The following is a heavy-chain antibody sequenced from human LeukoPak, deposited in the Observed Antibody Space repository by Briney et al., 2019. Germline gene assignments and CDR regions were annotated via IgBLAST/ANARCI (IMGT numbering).Heavy chain of an antibody. J-gene: IGHJ4*02. CDR2: IYYSGST. D-gene: IGHD3-10*01. V-gene: IGHV4-30-4*01. CDR1: GGSISSGDYY. CDR3: ARGDYELLSYPFDY. Sequence: SETLSLTCTVSGGSISSGDYYWSWIRQPPGKGLEWIGYIYYSGSTYYNPSLKSRVTISVDTSKNQFSLKLSSVTAADTAVYYCARGDYELLSYPFDYWGQGTLVTVSS.